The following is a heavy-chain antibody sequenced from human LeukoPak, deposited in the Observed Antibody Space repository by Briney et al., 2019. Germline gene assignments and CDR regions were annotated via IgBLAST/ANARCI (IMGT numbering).Heavy chain of an antibody. D-gene: IGHD2-15*01. CDR2: INPSGGI. Sequence: GASVTVSCKASGYTFSSYYMHWVRQAPGQGLEWMGIINPSGGIRYAQKFQGRVTMTRDTSTSKVYMEMSSLRSEDTAVYYCARSHRVAAPFDPWGQGTLVTVSS. CDR1: GYTFSSYY. CDR3: ARSHRVAAPFDP. J-gene: IGHJ5*02. V-gene: IGHV1-46*01.